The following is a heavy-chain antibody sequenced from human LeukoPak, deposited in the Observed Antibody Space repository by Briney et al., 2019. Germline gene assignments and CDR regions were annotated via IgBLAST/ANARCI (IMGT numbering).Heavy chain of an antibody. CDR2: ISYDGSNK. CDR3: ARGYSSSQHFFDY. V-gene: IGHV3-30*04. D-gene: IGHD6-13*01. CDR1: GFTFSSYA. Sequence: GGSLRLSCAASGFTFSSYAMHWVRQAPGKGLEWVAVISYDGSNKYYADSVKGRFTISRDNSKNTLYLQMNSLRAEDTAVYYCARGYSSSQHFFDYWGQGTLVTVSS. J-gene: IGHJ4*02.